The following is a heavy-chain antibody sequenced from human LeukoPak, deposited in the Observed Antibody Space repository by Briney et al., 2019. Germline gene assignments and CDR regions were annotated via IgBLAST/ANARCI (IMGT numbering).Heavy chain of an antibody. CDR2: INPNSGFT. J-gene: IGHJ4*02. Sequence: GASVKVSCTASGYPFTGYYLHWVRQAPGQGLEWMGWINPNSGFTNYAQKFQGRVTMTRDTSISTAYMELSRLRSDDTAVYYCASYAYGSGSQDYWGQGTLVTVSS. D-gene: IGHD3-10*01. V-gene: IGHV1-2*02. CDR1: GYPFTGYY. CDR3: ASYAYGSGSQDY.